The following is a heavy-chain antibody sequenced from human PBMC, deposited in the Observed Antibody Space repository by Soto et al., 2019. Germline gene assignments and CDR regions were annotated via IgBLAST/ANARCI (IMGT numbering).Heavy chain of an antibody. CDR2: ISSSSSTI. D-gene: IGHD3-10*01. CDR3: ARSKVRGFSSDFLLNLDV. J-gene: IGHJ6*02. CDR1: GFTFSAYS. Sequence: PGGSLRLSCAASGFTFSAYSMNWVRQAPGKGLEWVSYISSSSSTIYHADSVKGRFTISRDNAKKSLYLQMNSLRDEDTAVYYCARSKVRGFSSDFLLNLDVWGQGTTVTVSS. V-gene: IGHV3-48*02.